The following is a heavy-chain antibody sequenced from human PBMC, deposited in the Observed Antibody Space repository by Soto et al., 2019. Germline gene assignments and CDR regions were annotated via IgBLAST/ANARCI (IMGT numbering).Heavy chain of an antibody. J-gene: IGHJ5*02. CDR3: ARESVQYYDSSGYSRCNWFVR. V-gene: IGHV4-59*01. CDR2: IYYSGST. D-gene: IGHD3-22*01. CDR1: GCSISSYY. Sequence: SETLSLTVTVSGCSISSYYWRCIRQPPGKGLEWIEYIYYSGSTNYNPSLKSRVTISVGTSDNQSSLKLSSVTAADTAVYYCARESVQYYDSSGYSRCNWFVRWGQGALVTVS.